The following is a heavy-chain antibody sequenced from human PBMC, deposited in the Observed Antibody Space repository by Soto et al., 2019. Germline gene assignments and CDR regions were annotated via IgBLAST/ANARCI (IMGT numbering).Heavy chain of an antibody. CDR1: GFTFGDYG. Sequence: PGGSLRLSCAASGFTFGDYGIHWVRQAPGKGLEWLALISFDGTEQHYADSVKGRFTISRDNSKNTLYLQMNSLRVDDTAVYYCTISLTYSFDYWGQGTLVTVS. CDR2: ISFDGTEQ. CDR3: TISLTYSFDY. V-gene: IGHV3-30*03. D-gene: IGHD2-21*02. J-gene: IGHJ4*02.